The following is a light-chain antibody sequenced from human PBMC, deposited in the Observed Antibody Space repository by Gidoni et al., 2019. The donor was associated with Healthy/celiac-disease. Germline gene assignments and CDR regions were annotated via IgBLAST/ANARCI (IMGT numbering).Light chain of an antibody. CDR1: QSISNW. Sequence: DIQMTQSPSTLSASVGDRVTITCRASQSISNWLAWYQQKPGKAPKLLIYKASSLKSGVPSSFSGRGSGTEFTLTISSLQPDDFAAYYCQQYNSYPLTFGGGTKVEIK. J-gene: IGKJ4*01. CDR3: QQYNSYPLT. CDR2: KAS. V-gene: IGKV1-5*03.